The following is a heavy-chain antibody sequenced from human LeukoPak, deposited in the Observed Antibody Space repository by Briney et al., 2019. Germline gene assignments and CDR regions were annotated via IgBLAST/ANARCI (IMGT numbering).Heavy chain of an antibody. Sequence: GGSLRLSCAASGFTFSSNGMHWVRQAPGKGLEWVAVVWFDGSNKYYADSVKGRFTISRDNSKNTLYLQMNSLRAEDTAVYYCARVSGYGRHFDYWGQGTLVTVSS. V-gene: IGHV3-33*01. J-gene: IGHJ4*02. CDR3: ARVSGYGRHFDY. CDR1: GFTFSSNG. D-gene: IGHD5-12*01. CDR2: VWFDGSNK.